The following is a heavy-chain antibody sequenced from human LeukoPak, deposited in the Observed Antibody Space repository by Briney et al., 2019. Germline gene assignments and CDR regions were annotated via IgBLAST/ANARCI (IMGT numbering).Heavy chain of an antibody. V-gene: IGHV4-39*01. CDR2: VSYSGTT. Sequence: PSETLSLTCTVSGGSISSSISFWAWIRQPPGKGLEWIGTVSYSGTTYYSPSLKSRVTISVDTSKNQFSLRLTSVTAADTALYYCAKLTCSSTFCPLDYWGQGTLVTVSS. CDR1: GGSISSSISF. CDR3: AKLTCSSTFCPLDY. J-gene: IGHJ4*02. D-gene: IGHD2-2*01.